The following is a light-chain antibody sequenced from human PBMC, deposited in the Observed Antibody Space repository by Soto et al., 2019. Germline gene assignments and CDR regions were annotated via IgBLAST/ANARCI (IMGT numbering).Light chain of an antibody. Sequence: EVVLTHSPATLSLSTGERATLSCRASQSVSSYLAWYQHKPGQAPRLLIYDASNRATGIPARFSGSGSGTDFTLTISSLEPEDFAVYYCQQRSNWPPITFCQ. CDR3: QQRSNWPPIT. CDR1: QSVSSY. J-gene: IGKJ5*01. CDR2: DAS. V-gene: IGKV3-11*01.